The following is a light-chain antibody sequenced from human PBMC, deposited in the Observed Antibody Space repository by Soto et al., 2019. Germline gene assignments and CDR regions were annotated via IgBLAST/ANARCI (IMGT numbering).Light chain of an antibody. J-gene: IGKJ1*01. CDR2: DAS. Sequence: EIVLTQSPATLSLSPGERATLSCRASQSVSTSLAWYQQKPGQAPRLLIYDASNRATGIPVRVSGSGSGTDYTLTITNLEAEDFAIYYCQQRSNWPWTVGQGTKVDIK. V-gene: IGKV3-11*01. CDR3: QQRSNWPWT. CDR1: QSVSTS.